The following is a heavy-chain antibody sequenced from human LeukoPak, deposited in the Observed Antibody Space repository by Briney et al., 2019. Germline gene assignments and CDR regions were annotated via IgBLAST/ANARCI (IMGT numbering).Heavy chain of an antibody. CDR3: AKGRAAHYYFAMDV. V-gene: IGHV3-48*01. CDR1: GFTLSSYS. CDR2: ISSSSSTI. Sequence: PGGSLRLSCAASGFTLSSYSMNWVRQAPGKGLEWVSYISSSSSTIYYADSVKGRFTISRDNSKNTLYLQMNSLRAEDTAVYYCAKGRAAHYYFAMDVWGQGTTVTVSS. J-gene: IGHJ6*02. D-gene: IGHD2-15*01.